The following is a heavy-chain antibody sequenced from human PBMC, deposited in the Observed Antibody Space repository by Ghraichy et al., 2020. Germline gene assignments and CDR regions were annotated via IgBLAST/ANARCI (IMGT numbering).Heavy chain of an antibody. V-gene: IGHV3-30*18. CDR2: ISYDESNK. CDR1: GFTFSSYG. D-gene: IGHD2-2*02. Sequence: GESLNISCAASGFTFSSYGMHWVRQAPGKGLEWVAVISYDESNKYYADSVKGRFTISRDNSKNTMYLQMNSLRAEDTAIYYCAKSSPAAITDDPEALDIWVQRTMVTVSS. J-gene: IGHJ3*02. CDR3: AKSSPAAITDDPEALDI.